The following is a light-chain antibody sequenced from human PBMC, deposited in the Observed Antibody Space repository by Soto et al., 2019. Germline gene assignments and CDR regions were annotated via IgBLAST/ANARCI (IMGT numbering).Light chain of an antibody. CDR1: QGISNY. CDR2: AAS. J-gene: IGKJ3*01. V-gene: IGKV1-27*01. CDR3: QKYNSAPFT. Sequence: DIQMTQSPSSLSASVGDRATITCRASQGISNYLAWYQQKPGKVPMLLIYAASTLQSGVPSRFSGSGSGTDFTITISSLQPEDVATYYYQKYNSAPFTFGRGTKVDIK.